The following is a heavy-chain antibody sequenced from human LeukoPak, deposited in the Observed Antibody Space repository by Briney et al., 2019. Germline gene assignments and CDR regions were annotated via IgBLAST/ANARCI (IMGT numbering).Heavy chain of an antibody. CDR2: IYPGDSDT. V-gene: IGHV5-51*01. CDR3: ARTPYSNWNYPYFDY. J-gene: IGHJ4*02. D-gene: IGHD1-7*01. Sequence: GESLKISCKGSGYSFITYKIGWVRQMPGKGLEWMGIIYPGDSDTRYSPSFQGQVTISADKSISTAYLQWSSLKASDTAMYYCARTPYSNWNYPYFDYWGQGTLVTVSS. CDR1: GYSFITYK.